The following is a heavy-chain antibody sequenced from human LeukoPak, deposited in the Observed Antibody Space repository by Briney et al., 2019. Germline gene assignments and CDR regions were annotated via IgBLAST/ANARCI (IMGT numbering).Heavy chain of an antibody. CDR3: ATCVGGSYFDGAFDI. V-gene: IGHV3-21*04. CDR2: ISSGNSYK. CDR1: GFTFSIYA. J-gene: IGHJ3*02. D-gene: IGHD1-26*01. Sequence: GGSLRLSCAASGFTFSIYAMNWVRQAPGKGLQWVSSISSGNSYKYYADSVEGRFTISRDNAKNSLYLQMDSLRADDTAVYYCATCVGGSYFDGAFDIWGQGTMVTVSS.